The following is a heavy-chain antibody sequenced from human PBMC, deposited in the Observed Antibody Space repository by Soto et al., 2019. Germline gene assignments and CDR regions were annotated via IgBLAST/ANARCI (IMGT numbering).Heavy chain of an antibody. CDR3: ARDLSIAAGRGGSTFDY. CDR2: ISAYNGNT. V-gene: IGHV1-18*01. J-gene: IGHJ4*02. D-gene: IGHD6-6*01. CDR1: GYTFTSYG. Sequence: ASVKVSCKASGYTFTSYGISWVRQAPGQGLEWMGWISAYNGNTNYAQKLQGRVTMTTDTSTSTAYMELRSLRSDDTAVYYCARDLSIAAGRGGSTFDYWGQGTLVTVS.